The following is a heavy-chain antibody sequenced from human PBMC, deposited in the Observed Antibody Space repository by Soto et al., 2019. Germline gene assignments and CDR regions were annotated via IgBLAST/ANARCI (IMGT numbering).Heavy chain of an antibody. CDR1: GYSFTSYW. CDR2: IYPGDSDT. V-gene: IGHV5-51*01. D-gene: IGHD6-19*01. Sequence: EVQLVQSGAEVKKPGESLKISCKGSGYSFTSYWIGWVRQMPGKGLEWMGIIYPGDSDTRYSPSFQGQVTISADKSISTAYLQWSSLKASETAMYYCARRLPGIAVAGTMSTYSDYGMDVWGQGTTVTVSS. J-gene: IGHJ6*02. CDR3: ARRLPGIAVAGTMSTYSDYGMDV.